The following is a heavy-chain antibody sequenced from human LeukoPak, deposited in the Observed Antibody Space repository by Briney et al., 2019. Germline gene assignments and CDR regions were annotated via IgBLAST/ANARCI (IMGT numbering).Heavy chain of an antibody. CDR1: EFTVSNKY. D-gene: IGHD1-26*01. Sequence: GGSLRLSCAASEFTVSNKYMNWVRQAPGKGLEWVSVIYNGGNTYYADSVKGRFTVSRDNSRNTEYLQMNSLRAEDTAVYYCAKRTLAPSESHSPLDYWGQGTLVTVSS. J-gene: IGHJ4*02. CDR2: IYNGGNT. CDR3: AKRTLAPSESHSPLDY. V-gene: IGHV3-53*01.